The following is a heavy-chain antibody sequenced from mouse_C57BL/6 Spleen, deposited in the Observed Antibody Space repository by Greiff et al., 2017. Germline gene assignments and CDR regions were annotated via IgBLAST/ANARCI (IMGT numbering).Heavy chain of an antibody. D-gene: IGHD2-4*01. J-gene: IGHJ3*01. CDR3: AREGAYDYDRGFAY. V-gene: IGHV1-81*01. CDR2: IYPRSGNT. Sequence: QVQLQQSGAELARPGASVKLSCKASGYTFTSYGISWVKQRTGQGLEWIGEIYPRSGNTYYNEKLKGKATLTADKSSSTAYMELRSLTSEDSAVYFCAREGAYDYDRGFAYWGQGTLVTVSA. CDR1: GYTFTSYG.